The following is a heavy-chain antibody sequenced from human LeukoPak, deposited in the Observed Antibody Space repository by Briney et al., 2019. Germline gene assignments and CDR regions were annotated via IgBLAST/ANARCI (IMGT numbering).Heavy chain of an antibody. V-gene: IGHV3-30*02. D-gene: IGHD6-13*01. CDR2: IRYDGSNK. J-gene: IGHJ5*02. CDR3: AKDKYTYSSTWYAPLES. CDR1: GFTFSSYG. Sequence: PGGSLRLSCAASGFTFSSYGMHWVRQAPGKGLEWVAFIRYDGSNKYYADSVKGRFTISRDNSKNTLYLQMNSLRAEDTAVYYCAKDKYTYSSTWYAPLESWGQGTLVTVSS.